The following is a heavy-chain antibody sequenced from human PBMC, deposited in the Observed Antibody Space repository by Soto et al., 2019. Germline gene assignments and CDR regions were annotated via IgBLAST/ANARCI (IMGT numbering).Heavy chain of an antibody. V-gene: IGHV3-23*01. CDR1: GFTFSSYA. D-gene: IGHD2-2*01. J-gene: IGHJ4*02. CDR3: AKAPVYYCSSTSCTNYFDY. CDR2: ISGSGGST. Sequence: PGGSLRLSCAASGFTFSSYAMSWVRQAPGKGLEWVSAISGSGGSTYYADSVKGRFTISRDNSKNTLYLQMNSLRAEDTAVYYCAKAPVYYCSSTSCTNYFDYWGQGTLVTVSS.